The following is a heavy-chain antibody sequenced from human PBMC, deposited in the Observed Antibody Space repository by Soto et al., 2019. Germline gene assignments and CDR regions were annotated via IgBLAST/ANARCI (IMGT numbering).Heavy chain of an antibody. Sequence: GESLKISCTGYGYDFTNYWINWVRQLPGKGLEWMGRIDPSDSYISYSPSFEGHVTISVDKYINTAYLQWSDLKASDSGKYYCAKGGSGWYPFDSWGQGTLVTVSS. CDR3: AKGGSGWYPFDS. J-gene: IGHJ4*02. D-gene: IGHD6-13*01. CDR1: GYDFTNYW. CDR2: IDPSDSYI. V-gene: IGHV5-10-1*01.